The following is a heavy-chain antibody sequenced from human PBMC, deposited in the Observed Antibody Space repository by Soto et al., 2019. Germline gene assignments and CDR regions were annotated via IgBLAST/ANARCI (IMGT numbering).Heavy chain of an antibody. CDR3: ASAATDYGGNHGYYYYGMDV. J-gene: IGHJ6*02. Sequence: TLSLTCTVSGGSISSCGYYGSWIRQHPGKGLEWIGYIYYRGSTYYNPSLKSRVTISVDTSKNQFSLKLSSVTAADTAVYYCASAATDYGGNHGYYYYGMDVWGQGTTVTVSS. V-gene: IGHV4-31*03. CDR1: GGSISSCGYY. D-gene: IGHD4-17*01. CDR2: IYYRGST.